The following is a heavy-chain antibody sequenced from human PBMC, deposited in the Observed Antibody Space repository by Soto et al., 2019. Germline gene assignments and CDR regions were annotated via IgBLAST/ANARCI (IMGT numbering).Heavy chain of an antibody. D-gene: IGHD6-6*01. J-gene: IGHJ4*02. Sequence: EVQLVESGGGLVQPGRSLRLSCAASGFTFDDYAMHWVRQAPGKGLEWVSGISWNSGSIGYADSVKGRFTISRDNAKNSLYLQMNSLRAEDTALYYCAKDTRSSSGGESDYWGQGTLVTVSS. CDR1: GFTFDDYA. CDR3: AKDTRSSSGGESDY. CDR2: ISWNSGSI. V-gene: IGHV3-9*01.